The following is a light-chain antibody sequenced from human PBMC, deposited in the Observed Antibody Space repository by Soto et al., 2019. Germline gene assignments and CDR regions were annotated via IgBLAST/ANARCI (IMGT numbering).Light chain of an antibody. CDR1: QTVRNNY. CDR2: DAS. V-gene: IGKV3-20*01. J-gene: IGKJ4*01. CDR3: QQYGNSPLT. Sequence: EFVLTQSPGTLSLSPGEKAPPSCRASQTVRNNYLAWYQQKPGQAPRLLIYDASSRATGIPDRFSGGGSGTDFTLTISRLEPEDFALYYCQQYGNSPLTFGGGTKV.